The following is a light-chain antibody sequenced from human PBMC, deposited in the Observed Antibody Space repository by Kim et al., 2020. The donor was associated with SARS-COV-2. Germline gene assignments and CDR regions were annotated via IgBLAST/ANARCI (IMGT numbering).Light chain of an antibody. J-gene: IGKJ4*01. CDR2: AAP. Sequence: DIQLTQSPSFLSASVGDRVTITCRASQGISSYLAWYQQKPGKAPKLLIYAAPTLQSGVPSRFSGSGSGTEFTLTTSSLQPEDFATYYCQQLNSYPRLTFGGGTKVDIK. CDR1: QGISSY. CDR3: QQLNSYPRLT. V-gene: IGKV1-9*01.